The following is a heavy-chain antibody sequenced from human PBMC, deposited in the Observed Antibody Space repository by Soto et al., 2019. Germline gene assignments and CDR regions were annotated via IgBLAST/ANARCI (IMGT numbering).Heavy chain of an antibody. CDR2: VFYSGAT. Sequence: SETLSLTCNVSGGPIKTGDYYWNWIRQPPGKGPEWIGYVFYSGATNYSPSLKSRAAISMDTSKNQFSLSLTSVTAADTAVYYCARAGFSYGHLLFWGQGIRVTVSS. J-gene: IGHJ4*02. V-gene: IGHV4-30-4*01. D-gene: IGHD3-10*01. CDR1: GGPIKTGDYY. CDR3: ARAGFSYGHLLF.